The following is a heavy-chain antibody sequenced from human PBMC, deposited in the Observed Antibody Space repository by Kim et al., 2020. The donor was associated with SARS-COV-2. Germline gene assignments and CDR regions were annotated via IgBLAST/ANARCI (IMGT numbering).Heavy chain of an antibody. D-gene: IGHD2-15*01. J-gene: IGHJ5*02. CDR1: GYSFSSYW. Sequence: GESLMISCKASGYSFSSYWIGLVRQMLGKVLEWMGIIYPGDSDTRYSPSFQGQVTISVDKSISTAYLQWSILKAAGTAMYYCARPRYCSGGSCPFDTWSQGTLVTVSS. CDR2: IYPGDSDT. V-gene: IGHV5-51*01. CDR3: ARPRYCSGGSCPFDT.